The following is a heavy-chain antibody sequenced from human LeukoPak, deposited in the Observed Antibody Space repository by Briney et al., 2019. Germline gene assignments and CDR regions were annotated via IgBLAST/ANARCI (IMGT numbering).Heavy chain of an antibody. Sequence: GGSLRLSCAASGFTFSSYSMNWVRQAPGKGLEWVSSISSSSSYIYYADSVKGRFTISRDNAKNSLYLQMNSLRAEDTAVYYCARDYSGRGIPENDYWGQGTLVTVSS. V-gene: IGHV3-21*01. CDR3: ARDYSGRGIPENDY. CDR2: ISSSSSYI. D-gene: IGHD6-19*01. CDR1: GFTFSSYS. J-gene: IGHJ4*02.